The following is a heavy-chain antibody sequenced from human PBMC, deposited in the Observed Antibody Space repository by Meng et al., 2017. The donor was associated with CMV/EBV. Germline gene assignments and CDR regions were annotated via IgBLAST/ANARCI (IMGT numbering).Heavy chain of an antibody. CDR1: GYSISSGYY. V-gene: IGHV4-38-2*02. J-gene: IGHJ4*02. CDR2: IYHSGST. CDR3: ARPYRWAGRVDY. D-gene: IGHD3-16*01. Sequence: SETLSLTCTVSGYSISSGYYWGWIRQPPGKGLEWIGSIYHSGSTYYNPSLKSRVTISVDTSKNQFSLKLSSVTAADTAVYYCARPYRWAGRVDYWGQGTLVTVSS.